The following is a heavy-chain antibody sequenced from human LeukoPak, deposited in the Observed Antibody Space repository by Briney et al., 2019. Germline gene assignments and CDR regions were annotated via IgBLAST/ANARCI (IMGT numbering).Heavy chain of an antibody. J-gene: IGHJ5*02. Sequence: GGSLRLSCAASGFTFSSYAMHWVRQAPGKGLEWVAVISYDGSNKYYADSVKGRFTISRDNSKNTLYLQMNSLRAEDTAVYYCARGGSSSWFGFDPWGQGTLVTVSS. CDR2: ISYDGSNK. CDR3: ARGGSSSWFGFDP. V-gene: IGHV3-30-3*01. CDR1: GFTFSSYA. D-gene: IGHD6-13*01.